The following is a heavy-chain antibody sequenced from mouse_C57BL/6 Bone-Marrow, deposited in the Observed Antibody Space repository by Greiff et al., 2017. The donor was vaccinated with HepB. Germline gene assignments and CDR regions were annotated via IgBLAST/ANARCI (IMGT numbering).Heavy chain of an antibody. CDR3: ARWGLRLYYFDY. CDR2: IYPGSGST. Sequence: VQLQQSGAELVKPGASVKMSCKASGYTFTSYWITWVKQRPGQGLEWIGVIYPGSGSTNYNEKFKSKATLTVDTSSSTAYMQLSSLTSEDSAVYYCARWGLRLYYFDYWGQGTTLTVSS. D-gene: IGHD1-2*01. J-gene: IGHJ2*01. V-gene: IGHV1-55*01. CDR1: GYTFTSYW.